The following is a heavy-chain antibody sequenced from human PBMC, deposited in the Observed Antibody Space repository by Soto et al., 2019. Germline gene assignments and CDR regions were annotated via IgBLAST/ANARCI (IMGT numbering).Heavy chain of an antibody. CDR1: GYTFTSYY. CDR2: INPSGGST. CDR3: ARDRAYCGGDCYSPVHYGMDV. V-gene: IGHV1-46*01. D-gene: IGHD2-21*02. Sequence: ASVKVSCKASGYTFTSYYMHWVRQAPGQGLEWMGIINPSGGSTSYAQKFQGRVTMTRDTSTSTVYMELSSLRSEDTAVYYCARDRAYCGGDCYSPVHYGMDVWGQGTTVTVSS. J-gene: IGHJ6*02.